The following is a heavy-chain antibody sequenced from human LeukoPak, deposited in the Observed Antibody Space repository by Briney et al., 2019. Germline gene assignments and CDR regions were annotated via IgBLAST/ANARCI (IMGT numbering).Heavy chain of an antibody. CDR1: GGSISSYY. CDR2: IYYSGST. J-gene: IGHJ4*02. V-gene: IGHV4-59*08. Sequence: SETLSLTCTVSGGSISSYYWSWIRQPPGKGLEWVGYIYYSGSTYYNPSLKSRVTISVDTSKNQFSLKLSSVTAADTAVYYCARQGYSSGFDYWGQGTLVTVSS. CDR3: ARQGYSSGFDY. D-gene: IGHD6-19*01.